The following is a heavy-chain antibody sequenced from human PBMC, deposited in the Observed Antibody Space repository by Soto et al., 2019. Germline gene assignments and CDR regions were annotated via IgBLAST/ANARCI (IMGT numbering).Heavy chain of an antibody. Sequence: GGSLRLSCAASGFIFSAYGMHWVRQAPGKGLEWVAFLSHDGSNKYYADSVRGRFTISRDNSKNTVYLQMNSLRPDDTAVYYCARDRDGGTYTYFDNWGQGTRVTVSS. V-gene: IGHV3-30*03. J-gene: IGHJ4*02. D-gene: IGHD1-26*01. CDR3: ARDRDGGTYTYFDN. CDR1: GFIFSAYG. CDR2: LSHDGSNK.